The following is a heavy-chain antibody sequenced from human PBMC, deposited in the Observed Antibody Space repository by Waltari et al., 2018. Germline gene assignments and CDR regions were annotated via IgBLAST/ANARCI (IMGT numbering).Heavy chain of an antibody. V-gene: IGHV3-7*04. CDR1: GFTFSNFW. CDR2: INQDGSGE. J-gene: IGHJ4*02. CDR3: QRGDY. Sequence: EVQLVESGGGLVQPGGSLRLSCAASGFTFSNFWMSWARQASGKGLEWVANINQDGSGEYYVDSGKGRFTISRDNARNSLYLQMNSLRAEDTAVYYCQRGDYWGQGTLVTVSS.